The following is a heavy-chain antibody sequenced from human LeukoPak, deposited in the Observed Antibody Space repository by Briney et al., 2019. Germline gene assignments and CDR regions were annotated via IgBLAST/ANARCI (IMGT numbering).Heavy chain of an antibody. J-gene: IGHJ4*02. CDR1: GFTFSSYS. CDR3: ASTAGTRDFDY. V-gene: IGHV3-21*01. Sequence: GGSLRLSCAASGFTFSSYSMNWVRQAPGKGLEWVSSISSTSNYIYYADSVKGRFTISRDNAKNSLHLQMNSLRAEDTAVYFCASTAGTRDFDYWGQGTLVTVSS. D-gene: IGHD2-21*02. CDR2: ISSTSNYI.